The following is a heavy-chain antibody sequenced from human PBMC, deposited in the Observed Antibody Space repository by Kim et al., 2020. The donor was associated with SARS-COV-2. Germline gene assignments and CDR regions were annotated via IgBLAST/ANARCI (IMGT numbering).Heavy chain of an antibody. J-gene: IGHJ5*02. V-gene: IGHV1-2*02. CDR2: INPRSGVT. CDR1: GYSFTDFY. Sequence: ASVKVSCKASGYSFTDFYVHWVRQAPGHGLEWMGWINPRSGVTNYAQKFQGGVTMTRDKSIATVYMELNNLKTDDTAVYFCARAPSGDGYNPDHWGPGTLVTVSS. D-gene: IGHD5-12*01. CDR3: ARAPSGDGYNPDH.